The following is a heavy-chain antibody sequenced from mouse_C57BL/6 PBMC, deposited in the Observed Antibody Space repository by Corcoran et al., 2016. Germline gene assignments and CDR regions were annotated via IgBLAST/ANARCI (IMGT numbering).Heavy chain of an antibody. V-gene: IGHV1-26*01. CDR1: GNTFTHYY. CDR2: INPNNGGN. D-gene: IGHD1-1*01. Sequence: EVQLQQSGPELVKPGASVKISCKASGNTFTHYYMNWVKQSHGKSLEWIGDINPNNGGNSYNQKFKGNATLTVDKYSSTAYMELRSLTSEYSAVYYCARYYYGSSYLDYWGQGTTLTVSS. J-gene: IGHJ2*01. CDR3: ARYYYGSSYLDY.